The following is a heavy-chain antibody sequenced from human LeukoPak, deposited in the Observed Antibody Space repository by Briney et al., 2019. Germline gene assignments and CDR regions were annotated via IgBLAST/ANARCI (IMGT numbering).Heavy chain of an antibody. Sequence: SETLSLTCTVSGGSISGNYWSWIRQPPGKGLEWIGYIYYSGSTNYNPSLKSRVTISVDTSKNQFSLKLSSVTAADTAVYYCARHVSVGEQWLVDAFDIWSQGTMVTVSS. CDR2: IYYSGST. CDR3: ARHVSVGEQWLVDAFDI. CDR1: GGSISGNY. J-gene: IGHJ3*02. V-gene: IGHV4-59*08. D-gene: IGHD6-19*01.